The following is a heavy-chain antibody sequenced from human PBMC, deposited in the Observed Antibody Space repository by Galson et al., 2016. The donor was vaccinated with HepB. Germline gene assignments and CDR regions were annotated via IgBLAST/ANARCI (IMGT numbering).Heavy chain of an antibody. CDR3: AREMGVAAPAVLDY. D-gene: IGHD6-13*01. V-gene: IGHV3-33*01. Sequence: SLRLSCAASGFTFSSYGMHWLRQAPGTGLEWVALIWSDGSNKYYADCVKGRFTIFRNSSKNTLSLQMNSLRAEDTAVYYCAREMGVAAPAVLDYWGQGTMVTVSS. J-gene: IGHJ4*03. CDR1: GFTFSSYG. CDR2: IWSDGSNK.